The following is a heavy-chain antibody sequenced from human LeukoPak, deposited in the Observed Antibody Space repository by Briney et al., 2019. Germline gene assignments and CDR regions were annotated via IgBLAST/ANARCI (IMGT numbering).Heavy chain of an antibody. J-gene: IGHJ6*04. CDR1: GFTFSSYE. Sequence: GGSLRLSCAASGFTFSSYEMNWVRQAPGKGLEGVSYISSSGSTIYYADSVKGRFTISRDNAKNSLYLQMNSLRAEHTAVYYCAELGITMIGGVWGKGPTVTISS. CDR2: ISSSGSTI. CDR3: AELGITMIGGV. D-gene: IGHD3-10*02. V-gene: IGHV3-48*03.